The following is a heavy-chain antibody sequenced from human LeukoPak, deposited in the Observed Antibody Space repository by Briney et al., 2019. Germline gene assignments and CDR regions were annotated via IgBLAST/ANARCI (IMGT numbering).Heavy chain of an antibody. V-gene: IGHV4-30-4*07. CDR2: IYYSGST. CDR1: GGSISSGGYS. J-gene: IGHJ4*02. CDR3: ARDRNGDYYFDY. D-gene: IGHD4-17*01. Sequence: SETLSLTCAVSGGSISSGGYSWSWIRQPPGKGLEWIGYIYYSGSTYYNPSLKSRVTISVDTSKNQFSLKLSSVTAADTAVYYCARDRNGDYYFDYWGQGTLVTVSS.